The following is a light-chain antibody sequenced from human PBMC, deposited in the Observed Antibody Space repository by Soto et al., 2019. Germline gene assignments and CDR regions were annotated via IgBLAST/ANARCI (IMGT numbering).Light chain of an antibody. J-gene: IGKJ1*01. Sequence: EIVLTQSPATLSLSPGERATLSCRASQSVSSDLAWYQQKPGQAPRLLIYDASNRATGTPARFSGSGSGTDCTLTISSLEPEDVAVYYCQQRSNWPEWTFGQGTRVEIK. CDR3: QQRSNWPEWT. CDR2: DAS. CDR1: QSVSSD. V-gene: IGKV3-11*01.